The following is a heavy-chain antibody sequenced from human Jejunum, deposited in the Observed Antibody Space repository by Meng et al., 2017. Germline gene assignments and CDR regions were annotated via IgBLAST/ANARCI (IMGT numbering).Heavy chain of an antibody. CDR2: ISGSDGRA. J-gene: IGHJ4*02. CDR3: AKLTSL. V-gene: IGHV3-23*04. Sequence: EGQLVESGGGLVKSGGSLGLSCAASGFTFSNSAMSWVRQAPGKGLEWVSVISGSDGRAYYADSVRGRFTISRDTSKNTLYLQMISLRAEDTAVYYCAKLTSLWGQGTLVTVSS. D-gene: IGHD3-16*01. CDR1: GFTFSNSA.